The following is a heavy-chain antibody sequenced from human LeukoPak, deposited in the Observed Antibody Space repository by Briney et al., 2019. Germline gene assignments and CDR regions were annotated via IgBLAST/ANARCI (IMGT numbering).Heavy chain of an antibody. D-gene: IGHD5-18*01. V-gene: IGHV3-53*01. J-gene: IGHJ4*02. CDR3: AGHNTAMVTGVY. CDR1: GFSVSSNY. CDR2: IYSGGTT. Sequence: GGSLRLSCAASGFSVSSNYMSWVRQAPGKGLEWVSVIYSGGTTYYADSVKGRFTISRDNSKNTVLLQMNSLRAEDTAVYYCAGHNTAMVTGVYWGQGTLVAVSS.